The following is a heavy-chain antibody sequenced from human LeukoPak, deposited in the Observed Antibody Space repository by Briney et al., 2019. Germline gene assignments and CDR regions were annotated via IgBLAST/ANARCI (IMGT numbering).Heavy chain of an antibody. D-gene: IGHD2-15*01. J-gene: IGHJ4*02. V-gene: IGHV3-30*02. CDR2: IRYDGSNK. CDR1: GFTFSSYG. CDR3: AKVVVAATTGDGDY. Sequence: GGSLRLSCAPSGFTFSSYGMHWVRQAPGKGLEWVAFIRYDGSNKYYADSVKGRFTISRDNSKNTLYLHMNSLRAEDTAVYYCAKVVVAATTGDGDYWGQGTLVTVSS.